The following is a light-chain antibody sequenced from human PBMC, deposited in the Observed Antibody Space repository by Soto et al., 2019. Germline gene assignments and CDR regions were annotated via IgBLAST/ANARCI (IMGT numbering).Light chain of an antibody. CDR3: QHYKSYSEA. CDR2: KAS. Sequence: DIQMTQSPSTLSGSVGDRVTITCRASQTISSWLAWYQQKPGKAPKLLIYKASTLKSGVPSMFSGSGSGTELTLTISSLQPDDFATYYCQHYKSYSEAFGQGTKVELK. J-gene: IGKJ1*01. CDR1: QTISSW. V-gene: IGKV1-5*03.